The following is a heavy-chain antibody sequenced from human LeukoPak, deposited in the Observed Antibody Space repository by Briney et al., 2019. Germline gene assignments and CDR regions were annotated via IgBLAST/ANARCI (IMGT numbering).Heavy chain of an antibody. CDR3: AKDVYSNYGHFQY. Sequence: QPGGSLRLSCAASGFTFSSYAMHWVRQAPGKGLEWVAVISYDGSNKYYADSVKGRFTISRDNSKNTLYLQMNSLRAEDTAVYYCAKDVYSNYGHFQYWGQGTLVTVSS. J-gene: IGHJ1*01. V-gene: IGHV3-30*01. D-gene: IGHD4-11*01. CDR1: GFTFSSYA. CDR2: ISYDGSNK.